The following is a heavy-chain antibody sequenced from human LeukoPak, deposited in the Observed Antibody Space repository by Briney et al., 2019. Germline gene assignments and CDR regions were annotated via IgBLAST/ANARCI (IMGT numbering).Heavy chain of an antibody. V-gene: IGHV5-51*01. J-gene: IGHJ3*02. CDR2: IYPGDSDT. D-gene: IGHD3-3*01. CDR3: ARQGGGYYDFWSGYYGAFDI. CDR1: GYSFSTYW. Sequence: GEPLKISCKVSGYSFSTYWIGWVRPMPGKGLEWMGIIYPGDSDTRYSPSFQGQVTISADKSISTAYLQWSSVKASDTAMYYCARQGGGYYDFWSGYYGAFDIWGQGTMVTVSS.